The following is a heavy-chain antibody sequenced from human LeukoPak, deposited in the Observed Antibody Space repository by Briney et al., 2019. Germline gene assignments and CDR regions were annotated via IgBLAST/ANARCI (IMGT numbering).Heavy chain of an antibody. D-gene: IGHD3-9*01. Sequence: SETLSLTCTVSGYSISSGYYWGWIRQPPGKGLEWIGSIYHSGSTYYNPSLKSRVTISVDTSKNQFSLKLSSVTAADTAVYYCARDAGILTGYYAFDIWGQGTMVTVSS. V-gene: IGHV4-38-2*02. CDR2: IYHSGST. CDR3: ARDAGILTGYYAFDI. J-gene: IGHJ3*02. CDR1: GYSISSGYY.